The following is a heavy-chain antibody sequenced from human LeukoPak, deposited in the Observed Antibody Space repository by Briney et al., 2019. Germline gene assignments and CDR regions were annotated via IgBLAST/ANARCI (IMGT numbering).Heavy chain of an antibody. Sequence: ASVKVSCKASGYTFTSYGISWVRQAPGQGLEWMGWISAYNGNTNNAQKLQGRVTMTTDTPTSTAYMELRSLRSDDTAVYYCARDLAVGATIVRYYYYMDVWGKGTTVTISS. J-gene: IGHJ6*03. CDR1: GYTFTSYG. V-gene: IGHV1-18*01. D-gene: IGHD1-26*01. CDR2: ISAYNGNT. CDR3: ARDLAVGATIVRYYYYMDV.